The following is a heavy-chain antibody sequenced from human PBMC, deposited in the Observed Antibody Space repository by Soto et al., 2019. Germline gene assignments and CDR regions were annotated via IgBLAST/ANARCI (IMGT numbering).Heavy chain of an antibody. Sequence: GESLKISCKGSGYSFTSYWISWVRQMPGKGLEWMGRIDPSDSYTNYSPSFQGHVTISAYKSISTAYLQWSSLKASDTAMYYCASWGWHFIVERSGQVGASSPFEIWGQGTLVTVSS. J-gene: IGHJ3*02. V-gene: IGHV5-10-1*01. CDR1: GYSFTSYW. D-gene: IGHD1-26*01. CDR2: IDPSDSYT. CDR3: ASWGWHFIVERSGQVGASSPFEI.